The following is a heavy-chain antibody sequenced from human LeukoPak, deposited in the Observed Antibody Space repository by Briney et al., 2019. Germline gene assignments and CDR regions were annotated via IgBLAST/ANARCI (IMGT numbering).Heavy chain of an antibody. Sequence: GGSLRLSCEASGFTFSIYGMHWVRQAPGKGLEWVAVISYDGSKKYYADSVKGRFTISRDNSKNTLYLQMNSLRAEDTAVYYCARSKYYYDSSGYHDNWFDPWGQGTLVTVSS. CDR2: ISYDGSKK. CDR3: ARSKYYYDSSGYHDNWFDP. J-gene: IGHJ5*02. CDR1: GFTFSIYG. D-gene: IGHD3-22*01. V-gene: IGHV3-30*03.